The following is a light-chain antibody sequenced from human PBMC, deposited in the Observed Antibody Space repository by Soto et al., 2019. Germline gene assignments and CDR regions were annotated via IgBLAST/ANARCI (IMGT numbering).Light chain of an antibody. CDR1: QSVSRY. CDR3: QHRTNWPPYT. CDR2: DAS. J-gene: IGKJ2*01. Sequence: EFVLTQSPATLSLSPGERATLSCRASQSVSRYLAWYQQKPGQSPRLLIYDASNRATGTPARFSGSGSGTDFTVSISTIEPEDFAVYYCQHRTNWPPYTFGQGTKLE. V-gene: IGKV3-11*01.